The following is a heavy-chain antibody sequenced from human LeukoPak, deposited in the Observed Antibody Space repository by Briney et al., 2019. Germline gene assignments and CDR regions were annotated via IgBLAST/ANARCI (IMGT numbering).Heavy chain of an antibody. CDR3: ARARRGVQFGEDYYYYHMDV. Sequence: ASVKVSCKASGYTFTSYDINWVRQATGQGLEWMGWMNPNSGNTGYAQKFQGRVTMTRNTSISTAYMELSSLRSEDTAVYYCARARRGVQFGEDYYYYHMDVWGKGTTVTVSS. CDR2: MNPNSGNT. CDR1: GYTFTSYD. D-gene: IGHD3-10*01. J-gene: IGHJ6*03. V-gene: IGHV1-8*01.